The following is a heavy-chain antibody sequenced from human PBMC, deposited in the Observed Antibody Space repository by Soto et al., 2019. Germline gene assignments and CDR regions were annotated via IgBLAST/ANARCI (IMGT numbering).Heavy chain of an antibody. Sequence: ASVKVSCKASGYTFTSYAMHWVRQAPGQRLEWMGWINAGNGNTKYSQKFQGRVTITRDTSASTAYMELSSLRSEDTAVYYCARLYCSGGSCSIDYWGQGTLVTSPQ. CDR3: ARLYCSGGSCSIDY. V-gene: IGHV1-3*01. CDR2: INAGNGNT. J-gene: IGHJ4*02. D-gene: IGHD2-15*01. CDR1: GYTFTSYA.